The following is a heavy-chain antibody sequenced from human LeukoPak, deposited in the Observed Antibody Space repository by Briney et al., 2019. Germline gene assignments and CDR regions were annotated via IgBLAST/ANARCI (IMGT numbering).Heavy chain of an antibody. CDR2: INPNSGGT. CDR1: GYTFTGYY. CDR3: ARGYAGAIDAFDI. V-gene: IGHV1-2*02. D-gene: IGHD7-27*01. Sequence: ASVKVSCKASGYTFTGYYMHWVRQAPGQGLEWMGWINPNSGGTNYAQKFQGRVTMTGDTSISTAYMELSRLRSDDTAVYYCARGYAGAIDAFDIWGQGTMVTVSS. J-gene: IGHJ3*02.